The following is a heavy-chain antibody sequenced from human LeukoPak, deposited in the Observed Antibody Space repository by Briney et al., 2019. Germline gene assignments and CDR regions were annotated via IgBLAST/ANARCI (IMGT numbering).Heavy chain of an antibody. J-gene: IGHJ5*02. CDR2: INPSSGGT. CDR1: GYTFTDYY. D-gene: IGHD3-10*01. CDR3: ARAYGSGSPPSWFDP. V-gene: IGHV1-2*02. Sequence: ASVKVSCKASGYTFTDYYMHWVRQAPGQGLEWMGWINPSSGGTNYAQKFQGRVTVTRDTSISTAYMDLSRLRSDDTAVYYCARAYGSGSPPSWFDPWGQGTLVTVSS.